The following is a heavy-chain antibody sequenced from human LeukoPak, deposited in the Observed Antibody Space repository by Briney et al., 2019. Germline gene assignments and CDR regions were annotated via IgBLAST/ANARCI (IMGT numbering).Heavy chain of an antibody. D-gene: IGHD4-17*01. CDR1: GVTFSRYS. Sequence: GRSLRLSCAASGVTFSRYSMHWVRQAPGKGLEWVTFISFAETNKYYADSVKGRFTISRDNSKNTVYLQMNSPTTEDTAVYYCARAGAPSYGDNDLDFWGQGTLVTVSS. CDR2: ISFAETNK. V-gene: IGHV3-30-3*01. J-gene: IGHJ4*02. CDR3: ARAGAPSYGDNDLDF.